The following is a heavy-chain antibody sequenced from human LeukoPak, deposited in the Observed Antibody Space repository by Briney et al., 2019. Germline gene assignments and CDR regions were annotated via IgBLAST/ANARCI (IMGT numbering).Heavy chain of an antibody. CDR3: AGYSIVDAFDI. D-gene: IGHD6-13*01. CDR2: IKQDGGEK. Sequence: GGSLRLSCAASGFNFSSYCMNWVRQAPGKGLEWVAHIKQDGGEKYYVDSVKDRFTISRDNAKNSLILQMNSLRVDDTAVYYCAGYSIVDAFDIWGQGTMVTVSS. J-gene: IGHJ3*02. V-gene: IGHV3-7*01. CDR1: GFNFSSYC.